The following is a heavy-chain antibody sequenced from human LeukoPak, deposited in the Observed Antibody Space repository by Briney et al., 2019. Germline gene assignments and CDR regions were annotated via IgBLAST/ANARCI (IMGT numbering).Heavy chain of an antibody. CDR1: GFTFSSYG. V-gene: IGHV3-23*01. Sequence: GGSLRLSCAASGFTFSSYGMSWFRQAPGKGLEWLSAITGSGGSTYYADSVQGRFTISRDNAKNSLYLQMNSLRAEDTAVYYCARGNSITGTTPLDYFDYWGQGTLVTVSS. CDR3: ARGNSITGTTPLDYFDY. CDR2: ITGSGGST. D-gene: IGHD1-20*01. J-gene: IGHJ4*02.